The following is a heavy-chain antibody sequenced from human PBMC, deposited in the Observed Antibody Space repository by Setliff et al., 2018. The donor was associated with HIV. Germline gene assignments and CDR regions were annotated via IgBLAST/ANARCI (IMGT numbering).Heavy chain of an antibody. V-gene: IGHV1-18*01. J-gene: IGHJ6*02. Sequence: ASVKVSCKASGYTISAHGVSWVRHVPGHGLEWMGWISGDTGDIKYSQRFEGRLTMTTETSTNTAYMELRSLRSDDTAVYYCAIDGLSYNILPGSIAYFHSGVDVWGQGTTVTVS. CDR3: AIDGLSYNILPGSIAYFHSGVDV. CDR2: ISGDTGDI. CDR1: GYTISAHG. D-gene: IGHD3-9*01.